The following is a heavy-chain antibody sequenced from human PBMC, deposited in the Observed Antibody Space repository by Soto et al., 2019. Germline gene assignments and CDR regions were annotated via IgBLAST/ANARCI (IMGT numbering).Heavy chain of an antibody. J-gene: IGHJ4*02. CDR1: GFTFSSYS. CDR2: ISSSSSYI. V-gene: IGHV3-21*01. Sequence: GGSLRLSCAASGFTFSSYSMNWVRQAPGKGLEWVSSISSSSSYIYYADSVKGRYTISRDNAKNSLYLQMNSLRAKDTAVYYGASAAVHDYSNYFDNWGQGTVVTVSS. CDR3: ASAAVHDYSNYFDN. D-gene: IGHD4-4*01.